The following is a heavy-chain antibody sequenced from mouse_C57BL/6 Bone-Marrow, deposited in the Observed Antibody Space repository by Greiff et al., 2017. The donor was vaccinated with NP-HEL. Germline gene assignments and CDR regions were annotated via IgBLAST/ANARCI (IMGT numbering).Heavy chain of an antibody. CDR3: ARREGLLWYFDV. Sequence: EVKLMESGPELVKPGASVKISCKASGYTFTDYYMNWVKQSHGKSLEWIGDINPNNGGTSYNQKFKGKATLTVDKTSSTAYMELRSLTSEDSAVYYCARREGLLWYFDVWGTGTTVTVSS. CDR2: INPNNGGT. CDR1: GYTFTDYY. V-gene: IGHV1-26*01. J-gene: IGHJ1*03. D-gene: IGHD1-1*01.